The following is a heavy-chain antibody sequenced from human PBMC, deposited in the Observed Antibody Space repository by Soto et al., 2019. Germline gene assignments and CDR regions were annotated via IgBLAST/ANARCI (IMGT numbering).Heavy chain of an antibody. CDR3: AKDQSIVVVVATYYFDY. Sequence: GGSLRLSCAASGFTFSSYAMSWVRQAPGKGLEWVSAISGSGGSTYYADSVKGRFTISRDNSKNTLYLQMNSLRAEDTAVYYCAKDQSIVVVVATYYFDYWGQGTLVTVSS. V-gene: IGHV3-23*01. D-gene: IGHD2-15*01. CDR1: GFTFSSYA. J-gene: IGHJ4*02. CDR2: ISGSGGST.